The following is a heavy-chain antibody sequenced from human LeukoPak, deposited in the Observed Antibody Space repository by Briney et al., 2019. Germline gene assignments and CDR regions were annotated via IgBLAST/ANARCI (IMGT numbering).Heavy chain of an antibody. Sequence: PGGPLRLSCAASGFTFSSYWMHWVRQAPGKGLVWVSRINSDGSSTSYADSVKGRFTISRDNAKNTLYLQMNSLRAEDTAVYYCARELGYYDILTGPIPFDYWGQGTLVTVSS. CDR3: ARELGYYDILTGPIPFDY. CDR1: GFTFSSYW. CDR2: INSDGSST. J-gene: IGHJ4*02. D-gene: IGHD3-9*01. V-gene: IGHV3-74*01.